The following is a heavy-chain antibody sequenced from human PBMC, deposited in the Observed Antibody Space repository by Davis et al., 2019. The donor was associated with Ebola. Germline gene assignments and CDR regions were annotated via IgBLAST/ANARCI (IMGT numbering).Heavy chain of an antibody. Sequence: SVKVSCKASGGTFSSYAISWVRQAPGQGLEWMGRIIPILGIANYAQKFQGRVTITADKSTSTAYMELSSLRSEDTAVYYCARAPSYRSSKWDWFDPWGQGTLVTVSS. D-gene: IGHD1-26*01. V-gene: IGHV1-69*04. CDR2: IIPILGIA. J-gene: IGHJ5*02. CDR1: GGTFSSYA. CDR3: ARAPSYRSSKWDWFDP.